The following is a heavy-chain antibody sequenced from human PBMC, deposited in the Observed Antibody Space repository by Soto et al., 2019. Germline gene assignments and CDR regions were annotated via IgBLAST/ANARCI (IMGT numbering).Heavy chain of an antibody. J-gene: IGHJ4*02. V-gene: IGHV4-4*02. CDR2: VYRDGSA. CDR3: ARLIYDSRLNYLYFDS. CDR1: GVSISSGNW. D-gene: IGHD3-22*01. Sequence: PSETLSLTCDVSGVSISSGNWWSWVRQPPGKGLEWMGEVYRDGSANYHPSLERRVTISVDTAKNQFSLRLSSVTAADTAIYYCARLIYDSRLNYLYFDSWRQGMLVTVSS.